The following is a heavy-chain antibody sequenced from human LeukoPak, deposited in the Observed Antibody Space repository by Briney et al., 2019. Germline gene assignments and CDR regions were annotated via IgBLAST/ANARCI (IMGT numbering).Heavy chain of an antibody. CDR3: ARATGLGEPYYDILTGYLLYNWFDT. CDR2: IYYSGST. D-gene: IGHD3-9*01. J-gene: IGHJ5*02. CDR1: GGSISSSSYY. Sequence: SETLSLTCTVSGGSISSSSYYWGWIRQPPGKGLEWIGSIYYSGSTYYNPSLKSRVTISVDTSKNQFSLKLSSVTAADTAVYYCARATGLGEPYYDILTGYLLYNWFDTWGQGTLVTVSS. V-gene: IGHV4-39*07.